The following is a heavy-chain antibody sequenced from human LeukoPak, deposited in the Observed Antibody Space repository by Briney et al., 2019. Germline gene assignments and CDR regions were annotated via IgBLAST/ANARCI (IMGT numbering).Heavy chain of an antibody. V-gene: IGHV4-59*08. CDR1: EGSISHDY. J-gene: IGHJ5*02. CDR2: IDYSGYT. Sequence: PSETLSLTCNNSEGSISHDYWVWVRQPPGKGLEWIAYIDYSGYTDYNPSVKSRVTMSIDTSKGQFTLHLRSVSAADTAIYYCTTCAPNRYWFAPWGQGIQVTVSS. D-gene: IGHD2-2*01. CDR3: TTCAPNRYWFAP.